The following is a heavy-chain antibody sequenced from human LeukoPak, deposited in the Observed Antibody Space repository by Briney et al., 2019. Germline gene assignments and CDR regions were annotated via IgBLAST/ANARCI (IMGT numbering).Heavy chain of an antibody. D-gene: IGHD6-13*01. Sequence: SETLSLTCTVSGGSIRSYYWSWIRQPPGKGLEWIGYIYYSGSTNYNPSLKSRVTISVDTSKNQFSLKLSSVTAADTAVYYCARAKALAAAGTVWFDPWGQGTLVTVSS. CDR1: GGSIRSYY. CDR2: IYYSGST. CDR3: ARAKALAAAGTVWFDP. J-gene: IGHJ5*02. V-gene: IGHV4-59*01.